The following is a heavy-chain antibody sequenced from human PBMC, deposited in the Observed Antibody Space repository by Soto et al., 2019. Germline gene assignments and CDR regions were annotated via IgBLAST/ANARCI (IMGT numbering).Heavy chain of an antibody. J-gene: IGHJ3*01. CDR1: GFSFSSYW. D-gene: IGHD3-10*01. V-gene: IGHV3-74*01. CDR2: INTDGSST. Sequence: EVQLVESGGGLVQPGGSLRLSCADSGFSFSSYWMHWVRQGPGKGLVWVSRINTDGSSTNYADSVNGRFTISRDNAKNTLYLLMNSLRAEDTAVYYCARSPGGYYIDWGQGTMVTVSS. CDR3: ARSPGGYYID.